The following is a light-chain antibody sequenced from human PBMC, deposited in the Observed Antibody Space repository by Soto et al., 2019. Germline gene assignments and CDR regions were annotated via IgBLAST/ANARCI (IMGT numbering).Light chain of an antibody. V-gene: IGKV2-28*01. CDR3: MQCIQTPYT. CDR1: QSLLHSAGFNC. CDR2: LGS. J-gene: IGKJ2*01. Sequence: DIVMTQSPLSLPVTPGEPASISCRSSQSLLHSAGFNCLDWYLQKPGQSPQLLMNLGSNRASGGPDQVRCSGFSTGFSTKIHRVEPEDVGVYYCMQCIQTPYTFGQGTKLELK.